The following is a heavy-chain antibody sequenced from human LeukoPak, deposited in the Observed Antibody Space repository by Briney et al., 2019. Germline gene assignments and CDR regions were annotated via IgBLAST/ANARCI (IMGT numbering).Heavy chain of an antibody. V-gene: IGHV3-23*01. CDR1: GFTFSRYA. CDR3: ANDKQWLITYYFDY. Sequence: QPGVSLRLSCAASGFTFSRYAMSWVRQAPGKGLEWVSAISGSGGSTYYADSVKGRFTISRDNSKNTLYLQMNSLRAEDTAVYYCANDKQWLITYYFDYWGQGTLVTVSS. J-gene: IGHJ4*02. D-gene: IGHD6-19*01. CDR2: ISGSGGST.